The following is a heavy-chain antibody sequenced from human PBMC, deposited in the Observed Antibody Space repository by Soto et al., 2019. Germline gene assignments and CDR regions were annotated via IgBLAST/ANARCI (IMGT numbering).Heavy chain of an antibody. CDR1: GYTFTGYY. CDR3: ARGDIVAKIIATHYYYYGMDV. D-gene: IGHD5-12*01. Sequence: ASVKVSCKASGYTFTGYYMHWVRQAPGQGLEWMGWINPNSGGTNYAQKFQGRVTMTRDTSISTAYMELSRLRSDDTAVYYCARGDIVAKIIATHYYYYGMDVWGQGXTVTVPS. V-gene: IGHV1-2*02. CDR2: INPNSGGT. J-gene: IGHJ6*01.